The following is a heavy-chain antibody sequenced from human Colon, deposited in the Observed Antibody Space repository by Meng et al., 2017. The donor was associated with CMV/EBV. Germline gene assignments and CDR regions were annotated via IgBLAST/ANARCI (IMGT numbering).Heavy chain of an antibody. CDR2: IRFDAKEQ. Sequence: GESLKISCAASGFNFNSFGMHWVRQAPGEGLEWVAFIRFDAKEQYYSESVKGRFTISRDNAMSTLYLHMDGLRPDDTALYYCARDSPHEQQLLRGIDYWGQGTLVTVSS. V-gene: IGHV3-30*02. CDR3: ARDSPHEQQLLRGIDY. D-gene: IGHD6-13*01. J-gene: IGHJ4*02. CDR1: GFNFNSFG.